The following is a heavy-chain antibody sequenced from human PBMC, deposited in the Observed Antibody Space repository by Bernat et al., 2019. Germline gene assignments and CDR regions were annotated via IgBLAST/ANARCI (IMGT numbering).Heavy chain of an antibody. CDR2: IKSKTDGGTT. Sequence: EVQLVESGGDLVKPGESLRLSCATSAFIFTDAWMNWVRQAPGKGLEWVGRIKSKTDGGTTEYAAPVKGRFNISRDDSKNTVYLQMNSLKIEDTAIYYCNTDRITTFGRFWGQGTLVTVSS. CDR3: NTDRITTFGRF. J-gene: IGHJ4*02. V-gene: IGHV3-15*07. CDR1: AFIFTDAW. D-gene: IGHD3-3*01.